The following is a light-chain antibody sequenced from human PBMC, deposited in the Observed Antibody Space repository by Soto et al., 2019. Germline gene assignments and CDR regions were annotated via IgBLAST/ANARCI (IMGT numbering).Light chain of an antibody. CDR3: AAWDDSLSGRYV. CDR1: SSNIGSNY. V-gene: IGLV1-47*01. J-gene: IGLJ1*01. CDR2: RNN. Sequence: QSVLTQPPSASGTPGQRVTISCSGSSSNIGSNYVYWYQQLPGTAPKLLIYRNNQRPSGVPARFSGSKSGTSASLVISGLRSEDEADYYCAAWDDSLSGRYVFGTGTKVTVL.